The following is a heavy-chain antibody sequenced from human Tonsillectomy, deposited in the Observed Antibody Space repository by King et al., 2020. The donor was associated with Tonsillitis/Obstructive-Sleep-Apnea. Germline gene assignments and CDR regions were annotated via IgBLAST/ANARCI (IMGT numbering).Heavy chain of an antibody. D-gene: IGHD1-14*01. CDR2: IDHSGST. CDR3: ASGTPETAFDI. Sequence: VQLQQWGAGLLKPSETLSLTCAVYGGSFSGYYWTWIRQSPGKGLEWIGEIDHSGSTNDNPSLKSRVTMSVDTSKNQFSLKLRSVTAADTAVYYCASGTPETAFDIWGQGTMVTVPS. CDR1: GGSFSGYY. J-gene: IGHJ3*02. V-gene: IGHV4-34*01.